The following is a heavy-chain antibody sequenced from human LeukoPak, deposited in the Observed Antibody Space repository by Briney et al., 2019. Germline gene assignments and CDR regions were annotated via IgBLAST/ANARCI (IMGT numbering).Heavy chain of an antibody. D-gene: IGHD1-1*01. CDR3: ARGPPRGKYYYMDV. V-gene: IGHV3-13*01. CDR2: IGTASDT. CDR1: GFTFSSFD. J-gene: IGHJ6*03. Sequence: RGSLRLSCAASGFTFSSFDMHRVRQTTGQGLEWVSTIGTASDTYYPGSVEGRFTLSRDNAKNSLYLQMNSLTAGDTAVYYCARGPPRGKYYYMDVWGKGTTVTVSS.